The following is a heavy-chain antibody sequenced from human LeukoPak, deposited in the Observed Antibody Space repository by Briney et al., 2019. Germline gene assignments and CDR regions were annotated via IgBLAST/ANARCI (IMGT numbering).Heavy chain of an antibody. J-gene: IGHJ4*02. D-gene: IGHD1-26*01. Sequence: PGGSLRLSCAASGFTFSSYAMSWVRQAPGKGLEWVSAISGSGGSTYYADSVKGRFTISRDSSKNTLYLQMNSLTAEDTAVYYCARVIVGTTTDFFDYWGQGTLVTVSS. CDR3: ARVIVGTTTDFFDY. CDR1: GFTFSSYA. CDR2: ISGSGGST. V-gene: IGHV3-23*01.